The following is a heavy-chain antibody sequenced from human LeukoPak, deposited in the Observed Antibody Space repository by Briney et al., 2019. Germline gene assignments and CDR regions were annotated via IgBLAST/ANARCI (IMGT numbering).Heavy chain of an antibody. CDR1: GFTFSSYA. V-gene: IGHV3-48*04. CDR3: ARVARHYYDSSGYHIKSYGMDV. D-gene: IGHD3-22*01. Sequence: GGSLRLSCAASGFTFSSYAMSWVRQAPGKGLEWVSYITNSGSTKYYADSVKGRFTIHRDNPKNSLYLQMNSLRVEDTAVYYCARVARHYYDSSGYHIKSYGMDVWGQGTTVTVSS. J-gene: IGHJ6*02. CDR2: ITNSGSTK.